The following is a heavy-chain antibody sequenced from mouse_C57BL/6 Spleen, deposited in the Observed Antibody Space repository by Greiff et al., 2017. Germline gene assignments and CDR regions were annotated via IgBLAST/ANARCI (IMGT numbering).Heavy chain of an antibody. Sequence: QVHVKQSGAELVKPGASVKMSCKASGYTFTTYPIEWMKQNHGKSLEWIGNFHPYNDDTKYNEKFKGKATLTVEKSSSTVYLELSRLTSDNSAVYYCARGDGYYPWAYWGQGTLVTVSA. D-gene: IGHD2-3*01. CDR1: GYTFTTYP. CDR2: FHPYNDDT. CDR3: ARGDGYYPWAY. V-gene: IGHV1-47*01. J-gene: IGHJ3*01.